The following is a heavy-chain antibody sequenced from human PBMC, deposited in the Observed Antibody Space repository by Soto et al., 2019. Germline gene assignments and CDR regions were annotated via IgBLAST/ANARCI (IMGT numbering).Heavy chain of an antibody. CDR1: GFSFDTYI. D-gene: IGHD7-27*01. CDR2: ISASGHTT. J-gene: IGHJ6*02. V-gene: IGHV3-23*01. CDR3: VTHWGGNNVLRGLAV. Sequence: QVLESGGNSVQSGGSLRLSCAASGFSFDTYIMSWVRLSPGKGLEWVSAISASGHTTYYADSVKGRFTVSRDKSKHTLFVQMDSLIVEDKALYYCVTHWGGNNVLRGLAVWGHGNAVTVSS.